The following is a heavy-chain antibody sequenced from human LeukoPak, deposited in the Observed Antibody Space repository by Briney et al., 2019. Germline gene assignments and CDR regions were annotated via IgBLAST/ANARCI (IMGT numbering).Heavy chain of an antibody. CDR3: ARERTYCGGDCYSFDY. V-gene: IGHV1-69*06. CDR2: IIPIFGTA. J-gene: IGHJ4*02. D-gene: IGHD2-21*02. CDR1: GGTFSSYA. Sequence: SVKVSCKASGGTFSSYAISWVRQAPGQGLEWMGGIIPIFGTANYAQKSQGRVTITADKSTSTAYMELSSLRSEDTAVYYCARERTYCGGDCYSFDYWGQGTLVTVSS.